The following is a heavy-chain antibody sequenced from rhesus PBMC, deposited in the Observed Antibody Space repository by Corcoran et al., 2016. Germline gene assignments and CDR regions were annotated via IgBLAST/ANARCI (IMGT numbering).Heavy chain of an antibody. CDR3: AKSNWGDYYIDY. CDR1: GFTFSSYW. V-gene: IGHV3S42*01. D-gene: IGHD3-34*01. Sequence: EVQLVESGGGLAKPGGSLRLSCAASGFTFSSYWMNLVRQTPGKGLEWISDINSGGGSTYYADAVKGRLTISRDNSKNTLSLQMNSLRAEDTAVYYCAKSNWGDYYIDYWGQGVLVTVSS. CDR2: INSGGGST. J-gene: IGHJ4*01.